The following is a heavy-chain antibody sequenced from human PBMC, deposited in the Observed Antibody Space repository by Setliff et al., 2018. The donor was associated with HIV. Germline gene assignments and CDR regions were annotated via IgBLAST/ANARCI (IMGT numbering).Heavy chain of an antibody. Sequence: GGSLRLSCAASGFTFSSFWMSWVRQAPGKGLEWVANIKQDGSEKFYVDSVKGRFTISRDNAKNSLYLQMNSLRADDTAVYYCAGVQSRRGGGWYFDLWGRGTLVTVSS. CDR2: IKQDGSEK. V-gene: IGHV3-7*03. CDR1: GFTFSSFW. D-gene: IGHD3-16*01. CDR3: AGVQSRRGGGWYFDL. J-gene: IGHJ2*01.